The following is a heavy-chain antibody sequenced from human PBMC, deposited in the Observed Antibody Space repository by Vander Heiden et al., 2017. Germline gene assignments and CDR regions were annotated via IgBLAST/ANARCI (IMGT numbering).Heavy chain of an antibody. CDR3: ARVRGVIPYYYYGMDV. Sequence: QVQLVQSGAEVTTPGASVKVSCQASGYTFTAYYRHWVRQAPGQGLEWMGWINPNSGGTNDAQKFQGRVNMTRDTAISTAYMELSRLRSDDTAVYYCARVRGVIPYYYYGMDVWGQGTTVTVSS. D-gene: IGHD3-10*01. J-gene: IGHJ6*02. V-gene: IGHV1-2*02. CDR2: INPNSGGT. CDR1: GYTFTAYY.